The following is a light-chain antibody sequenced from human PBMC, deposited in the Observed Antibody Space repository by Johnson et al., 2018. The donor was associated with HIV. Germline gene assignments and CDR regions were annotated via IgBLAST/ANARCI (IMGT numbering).Light chain of an antibody. J-gene: IGLJ1*01. CDR3: GRWDDSLSPYV. V-gene: IGLV1-51*02. CDR1: SSNIGNND. Sequence: QSVLTQPPSVSAAPGQKVTISCSGSSSNIGNNDVSWYQQLPGTAPKLLIYENNKRPSGIPDRFSGSKSGTSATLGITGLQTGDEADYYCGRWDDSLSPYVFGTGTKVTVL. CDR2: ENN.